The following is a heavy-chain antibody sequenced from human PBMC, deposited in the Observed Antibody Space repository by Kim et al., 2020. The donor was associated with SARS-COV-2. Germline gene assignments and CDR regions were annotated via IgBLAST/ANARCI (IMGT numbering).Heavy chain of an antibody. Sequence: YADVVQGRFTNSRDNSKNSVFLQMNGLRADDTAVYYCVRGADCTRGCPDHWGRGTQVTVS. D-gene: IGHD2-8*01. J-gene: IGHJ4*02. V-gene: IGHV3-11*03. CDR3: VRGADCTRGCPDH.